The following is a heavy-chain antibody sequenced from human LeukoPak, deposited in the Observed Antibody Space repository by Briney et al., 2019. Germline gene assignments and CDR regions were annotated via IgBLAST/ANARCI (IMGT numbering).Heavy chain of an antibody. CDR2: LNSDGSST. Sequence: GGSLRLSCAATGFNFSSYWMHWVGQATGNGLAFVSRLNSDGSSTSYADSVKGRFTISRDNAKNTLYLQMNSLRAEDTAVYYCARTRSSGWYEGPYYGMDVWGQGTTVTVSS. V-gene: IGHV3-74*01. J-gene: IGHJ6*02. CDR3: ARTRSSGWYEGPYYGMDV. D-gene: IGHD6-19*01. CDR1: GFNFSSYW.